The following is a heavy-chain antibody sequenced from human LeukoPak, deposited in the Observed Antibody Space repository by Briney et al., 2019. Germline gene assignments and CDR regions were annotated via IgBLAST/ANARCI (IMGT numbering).Heavy chain of an antibody. Sequence: GGSLRLSCAASGFTFSTYWMSWVRQAPGKGLEWLANIKQDGSEKYYVDSVKGRFTISRDNAKNSLYLQMDSLRAEDTAVYYCARARYCSSTNCYKDYWGQGTLVTVSS. CDR3: ARARYCSSTNCYKDY. J-gene: IGHJ4*01. CDR2: IKQDGSEK. CDR1: GFTFSTYW. D-gene: IGHD2-2*02. V-gene: IGHV3-7*01.